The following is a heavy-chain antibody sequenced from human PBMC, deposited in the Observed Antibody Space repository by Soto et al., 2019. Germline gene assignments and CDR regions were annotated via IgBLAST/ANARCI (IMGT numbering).Heavy chain of an antibody. CDR2: IYYNGET. V-gene: IGHV4-39*01. CDR1: GVSIRASSYY. CDR3: ARHGSY. J-gene: IGHJ4*02. Sequence: SETLSLTCTVSGVSIRASSYYWGWIRQPPGKGLEWIGTIYYNGETFYHPSLKSRITMSIHTSKNQFSLNMTSVTAAYPAVYYCARHGSYWGQGTLVTVSS.